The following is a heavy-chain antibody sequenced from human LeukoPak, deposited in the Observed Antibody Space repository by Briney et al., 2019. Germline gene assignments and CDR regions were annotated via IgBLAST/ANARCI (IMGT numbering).Heavy chain of an antibody. CDR3: ARAHNDYSAVY. Sequence: PSETLSLTCTVSGDSISSGGYYWSWIRQYPGKALEWIGYIYYSGITYYNPSLKSRITISIDTSKSQFSLNLNSVTAADTAVYYCARAHNDYSAVYWGQGTLVTVSS. V-gene: IGHV4-31*03. D-gene: IGHD2-15*01. CDR2: IYYSGIT. CDR1: GDSISSGGYY. J-gene: IGHJ4*02.